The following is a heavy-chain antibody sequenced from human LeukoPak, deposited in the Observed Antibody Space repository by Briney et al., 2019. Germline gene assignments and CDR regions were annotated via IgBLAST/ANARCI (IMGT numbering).Heavy chain of an antibody. Sequence: GESLEISCKTSGYNFTTFWIGWVRQMPGKGLEWMGIIYPGDSDTRYSPSFQGQVTISADKSINTAYLHWNSLKASDTAMYYCARRGEMATIQGYYYYMDVWGKGTTVTVSS. D-gene: IGHD5-24*01. V-gene: IGHV5-51*01. CDR2: IYPGDSDT. CDR3: ARRGEMATIQGYYYYMDV. CDR1: GYNFTTFW. J-gene: IGHJ6*03.